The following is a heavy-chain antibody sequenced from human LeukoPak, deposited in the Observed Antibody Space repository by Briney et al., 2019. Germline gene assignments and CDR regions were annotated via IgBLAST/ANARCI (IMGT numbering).Heavy chain of an antibody. Sequence: ASVKVSCKASGGTFSSYAISWVRPAPGQGLEWMGWMNPNSGNTGHAQKFQGRVAMTRNTSISTAYMELSSLRSEDTAVYYCARGLYIAVAGHWFDPWGQGTLVTVSS. CDR3: ARGLYIAVAGHWFDP. V-gene: IGHV1-8*02. CDR2: MNPNSGNT. CDR1: GGTFSSYA. J-gene: IGHJ5*02. D-gene: IGHD6-19*01.